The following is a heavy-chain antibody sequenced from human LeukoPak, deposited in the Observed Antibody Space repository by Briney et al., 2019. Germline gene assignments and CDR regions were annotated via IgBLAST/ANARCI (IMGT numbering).Heavy chain of an antibody. CDR2: TYWDDDE. V-gene: IGHV2-5*02. CDR1: GFSLNTSGVC. Sequence: ESGPTLVKPTQTLTLTCTFAGFSLNTSGVCVGWIREPPGKALEWLRPTYWDDDERYSPSLKSRLTITKDNSKNQVVLTMTNMDPVDTATYYCAHSYSSSQRLKFKHFHHWGQGTLVTVSS. CDR3: AHSYSSSQRLKFKHFHH. D-gene: IGHD6-13*01. J-gene: IGHJ1*01.